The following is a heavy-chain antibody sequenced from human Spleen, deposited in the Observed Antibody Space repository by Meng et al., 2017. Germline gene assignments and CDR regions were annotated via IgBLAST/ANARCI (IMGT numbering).Heavy chain of an antibody. CDR1: GGSFSDYY. CDR2: IHHSGST. CDR3: ARGQNYVWGPD. D-gene: IGHD3-16*01. J-gene: IGHJ4*02. Sequence: GSLRLSCVVSGGSFSDYYWSWIRQPPGKGLEWIGEIHHSGSTTYNPSLKSRVTISVDTSKNQFSLKLNSVTAADTAVYYCARGQNYVWGPDWGQGTLVTVSS. V-gene: IGHV4-34*01.